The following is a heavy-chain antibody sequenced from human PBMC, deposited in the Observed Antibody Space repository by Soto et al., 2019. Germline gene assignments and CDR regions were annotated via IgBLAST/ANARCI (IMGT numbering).Heavy chain of an antibody. D-gene: IGHD2-21*02. CDR3: ARDSTVVTLTTFYI. Sequence: PSENLAVTCTVSGGSISSYFCSWIRQPAGKGLECFGRIYTSGSTNYNPSLKSRVTMSVDTSKNQFSLKLSSVTAPDTAVYYRARDSTVVTLTTFYIWGHGTMVNVSS. J-gene: IGHJ3*02. V-gene: IGHV4-4*07. CDR2: IYTSGST. CDR1: GGSISSYF.